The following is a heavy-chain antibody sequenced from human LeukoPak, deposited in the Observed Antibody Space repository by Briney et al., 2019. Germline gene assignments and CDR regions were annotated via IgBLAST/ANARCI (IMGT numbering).Heavy chain of an antibody. CDR1: GGSISSGDYY. CDR2: IFYSGTT. CDR3: TREYRPPRCFDY. Sequence: PSETLSLTCTVSGGSISSGDYYWTWIRRPPGKGLEWIGYIFYSGTTYYNSSLQSRVTISVDTSKNQFSLKLRSATAADTAVYYCTREYRPPRCFDYWGQGSLVTVSS. V-gene: IGHV4-30-4*01. D-gene: IGHD2-2*01. J-gene: IGHJ4*02.